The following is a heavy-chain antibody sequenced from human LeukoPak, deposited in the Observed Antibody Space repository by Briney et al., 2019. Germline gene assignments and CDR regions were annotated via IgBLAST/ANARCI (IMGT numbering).Heavy chain of an antibody. CDR3: AKTKGYSYGYYFDY. D-gene: IGHD5-18*01. J-gene: IGHJ4*02. V-gene: IGHV3-30*18. Sequence: PGRSLRLSCAASGFTFSSYAMHWVRQSLGKGLEWVAVMSYDGFNKYYADSVKGRSTISRDNSKNTLYLQMNSLRAEDTAVYYCAKTKGYSYGYYFDYWGRGTLVTVSS. CDR1: GFTFSSYA. CDR2: MSYDGFNK.